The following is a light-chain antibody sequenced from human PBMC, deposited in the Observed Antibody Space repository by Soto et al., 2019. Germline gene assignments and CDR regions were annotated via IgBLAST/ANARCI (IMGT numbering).Light chain of an antibody. J-gene: IGLJ1*01. V-gene: IGLV2-11*01. CDR1: SSDVGGYNY. CDR2: DVG. CDR3: CSYASSYTRV. Sequence: QSVLTQPPSVSGSPGQSVTISCTGTSSDVGGYNYVSWYQQHPGKAPKLMIYDVGKRPSGVPDRFSGSKSDNTASLTISGLQAEDEADYYCCSYASSYTRVLGTGTKVTVL.